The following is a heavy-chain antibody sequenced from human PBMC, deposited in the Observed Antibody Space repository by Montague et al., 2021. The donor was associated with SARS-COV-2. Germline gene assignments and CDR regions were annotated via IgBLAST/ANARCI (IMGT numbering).Heavy chain of an antibody. CDR1: GGSISSSSYY. V-gene: IGHV4-39*01. D-gene: IGHD3-10*01. Sequence: SETLSLTCTVSGGSISSSSYYWGWIRQPPGKGLEWIGSIYYSGSTYYNPSLKSRVTISVDTSKNQLSLKLSSVIAADTAVYYCARHYYGSGSYYLGEFDYWGQGTLVTVSS. CDR3: ARHYYGSGSYYLGEFDY. CDR2: IYYSGST. J-gene: IGHJ4*02.